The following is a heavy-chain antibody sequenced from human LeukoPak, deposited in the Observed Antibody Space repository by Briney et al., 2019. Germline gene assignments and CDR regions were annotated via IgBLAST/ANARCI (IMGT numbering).Heavy chain of an antibody. CDR3: AKDSTDLLWFGELSIGGMDV. Sequence: GGSLRLSCGTSGFTFRSYAMSWVRQAPGKGLDWVSGISGTGGSTYYADSMKGRFTVSGDNSKNTLYLQMNSLRVEDTAVYYCAKDSTDLLWFGELSIGGMDVWGQGTTVTASS. V-gene: IGHV3-23*01. J-gene: IGHJ6*02. CDR2: ISGTGGST. CDR1: GFTFRSYA. D-gene: IGHD3-10*01.